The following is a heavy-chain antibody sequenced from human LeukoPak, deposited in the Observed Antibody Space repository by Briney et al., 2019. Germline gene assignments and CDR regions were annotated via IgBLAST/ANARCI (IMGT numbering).Heavy chain of an antibody. D-gene: IGHD3-10*01. CDR1: GFSVSLYG. CDR2: LRSDTNSG. CDR3: ARGLRQAGLAPLEF. Sequence: GESLRLSCAASGFSVSLYGMHWVRQAPGKGLEWVAFLRSDTNSGHYAVSVKGRFAISRDTSKDTLNLQMRSLRVEDTALYYCARGLRQAGLAPLEFWGQGTQVIVSS. V-gene: IGHV3-30*02. J-gene: IGHJ4*02.